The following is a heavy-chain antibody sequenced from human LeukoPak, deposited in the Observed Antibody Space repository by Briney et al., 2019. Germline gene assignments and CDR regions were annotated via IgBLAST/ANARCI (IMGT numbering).Heavy chain of an antibody. CDR1: GYTFTNYA. D-gene: IGHD3-10*01. Sequence: APVKVSCKASGYTFTNYAIHWVRQAPGQSLEWMGQINGGLENTKYSQRFLGRVTITRDISANTAYMELSSLTSEDTAVYYCARAEVLLSYGHNKHCLDVWGQGTTVTVSS. V-gene: IGHV1-3*01. CDR2: INGGLENT. J-gene: IGHJ6*02. CDR3: ARAEVLLSYGHNKHCLDV.